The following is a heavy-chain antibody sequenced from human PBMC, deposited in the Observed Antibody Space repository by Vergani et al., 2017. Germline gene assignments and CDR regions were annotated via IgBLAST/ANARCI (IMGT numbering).Heavy chain of an antibody. Sequence: EVQLVQSGAEVKKPGESLKISCKGSGYSFTSYWIGWVRQMPGKGLEWMGIIYPGDSDTRYSPSFQGQVTISADKSISTAYLQWSSLKASDTAMYYCARRDYIWGSYRFAHGGAFDIWGQGTMVTVSS. V-gene: IGHV5-51*03. CDR1: GYSFTSYW. D-gene: IGHD3-16*02. CDR3: ARRDYIWGSYRFAHGGAFDI. J-gene: IGHJ3*02. CDR2: IYPGDSDT.